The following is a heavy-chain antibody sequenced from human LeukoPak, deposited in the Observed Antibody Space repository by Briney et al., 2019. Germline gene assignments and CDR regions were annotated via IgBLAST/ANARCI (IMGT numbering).Heavy chain of an antibody. CDR1: GGSISSGGYY. CDR2: LSYSGST. D-gene: IGHD6-25*01. Sequence: SETLSLTCTVSGGSISSGGYYWSWIRQPPGKGLEWIGFLSYSGSTTYSPSLKSRVTISLDTSKNQFSLKVSSVTAADTAVYYCARKPLGSSRYDYWGQGALVTVSS. CDR3: ARKPLGSSRYDY. V-gene: IGHV4-61*08. J-gene: IGHJ4*02.